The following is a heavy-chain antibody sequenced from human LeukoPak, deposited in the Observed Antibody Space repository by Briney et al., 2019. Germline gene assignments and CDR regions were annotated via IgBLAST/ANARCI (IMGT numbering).Heavy chain of an antibody. D-gene: IGHD2-2*01. CDR2: INPSGGST. V-gene: IGHV1-46*01. Sequence: ASVKVSCKASGYTFTGYYMHWVRQAPGQGLEWMGIINPSGGSTSYAQKFQGRVTMTRDTSTSTVYMELSSLRSEDTAVYYCARDEMVVPAAGDAFDIWGQGTMVTVSS. CDR1: GYTFTGYY. J-gene: IGHJ3*02. CDR3: ARDEMVVPAAGDAFDI.